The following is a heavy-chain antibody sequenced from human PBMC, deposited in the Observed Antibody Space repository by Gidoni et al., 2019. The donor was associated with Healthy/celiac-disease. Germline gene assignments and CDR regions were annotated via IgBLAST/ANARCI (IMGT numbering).Heavy chain of an antibody. CDR3: AKASLYDSSGYYYEYFDY. V-gene: IGHV3-23*04. J-gene: IGHJ4*02. CDR1: GFTFSSYA. Sequence: EVQLVESGGGLVQPGGSLRLSCAASGFTFSSYAMSWVRQAPGKGLEWVSAISGSGGSTYYADSVKGRFTISRDNSKNTLYLQMNSLRAEDTAVYYCAKASLYDSSGYYYEYFDYWGQGTLVTVSS. D-gene: IGHD3-22*01. CDR2: ISGSGGST.